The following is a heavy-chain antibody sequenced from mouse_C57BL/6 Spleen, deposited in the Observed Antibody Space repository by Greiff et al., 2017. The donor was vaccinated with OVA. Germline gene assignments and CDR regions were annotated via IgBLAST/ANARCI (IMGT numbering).Heavy chain of an antibody. CDR2: IWSGGST. CDR3: ARQGIYSAMDY. V-gene: IGHV2-6-1*01. J-gene: IGHJ4*01. Sequence: VKLMESGPGLVAPSQSLSLTCTVSGFSLTSYGVHWVRQPPGKGLEWLVVIWSGGSTTYNSALKSRLSISKDNPKSQGFLKMNSLRTDDTAMYYYARQGIYSAMDYWGQGTSVTVSS. CDR1: GFSLTSYG.